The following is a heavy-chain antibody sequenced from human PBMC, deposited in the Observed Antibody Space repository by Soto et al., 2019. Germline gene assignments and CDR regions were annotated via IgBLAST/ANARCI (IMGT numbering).Heavy chain of an antibody. CDR1: GVTFSSYA. J-gene: IGHJ4*02. D-gene: IGHD3-16*01. CDR2: ISGSGGST. V-gene: IGHV3-23*01. Sequence: GGSLRLACAASGVTFSSYAMSWVRQAPGKGLEWVSAISGSGGSTYYADSVKGRFTISRDNSKNTLYLQMNSLRAEDTAVYYCAKDRLSTRDYSGQGTLVTVSS. CDR3: AKDRLSTRDY.